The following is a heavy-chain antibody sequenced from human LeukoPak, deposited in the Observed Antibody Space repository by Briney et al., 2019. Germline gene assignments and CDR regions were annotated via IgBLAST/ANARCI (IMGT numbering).Heavy chain of an antibody. CDR2: IIPIFGTA. CDR1: GYTFTSYG. V-gene: IGHV1-69*13. J-gene: IGHJ5*02. D-gene: IGHD3-3*01. Sequence: SVKVSCKASGYTFTSYGISWVRQAPGQGLEWMGGIIPIFGTANYAQKFQGRVTITADESTSTAYMELSSLRSEDTAVYYCARDPNYDFWSGYPIRGNWFDPWGQGTLVTVSS. CDR3: ARDPNYDFWSGYPIRGNWFDP.